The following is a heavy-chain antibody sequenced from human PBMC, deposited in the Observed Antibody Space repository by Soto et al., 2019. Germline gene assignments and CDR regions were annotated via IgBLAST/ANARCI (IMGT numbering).Heavy chain of an antibody. CDR2: MNPNSGNT. D-gene: IGHD2-8*01. CDR1: GYTFTSYD. J-gene: IGHJ3*02. Sequence: ASVKVSCKASGYTFTSYDINWVRQATGQGLEWMGWMNPNSGNTGYAQKFQGRVTMTRDTSISTAYMELSSLISEDTVVYYCARVPKGIVLVVYSCPAFDIWGQGTMVTVSS. CDR3: ARVPKGIVLVVYSCPAFDI. V-gene: IGHV1-8*01.